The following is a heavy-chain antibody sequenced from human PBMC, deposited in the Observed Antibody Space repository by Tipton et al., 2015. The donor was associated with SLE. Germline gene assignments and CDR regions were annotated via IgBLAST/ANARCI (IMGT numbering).Heavy chain of an antibody. V-gene: IGHV4-59*08. Sequence: TLSLTCTVSGGSISSYYWSWIRQPPGKGLEWIGYIYYTGSTTYNPSLKSRLTMSVDTPKNQFSLKLSSVTAADTAVYYCARASPGVWCFDLWGRGSLVTVSS. CDR2: IYYTGST. J-gene: IGHJ2*01. CDR3: ARASPGVWCFDL. CDR1: GGSISSYY.